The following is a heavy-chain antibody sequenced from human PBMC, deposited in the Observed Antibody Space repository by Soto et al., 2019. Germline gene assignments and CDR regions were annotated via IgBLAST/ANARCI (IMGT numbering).Heavy chain of an antibody. Sequence: EVQLLESGGGLVQPGGSLRLSCAATGFTFSSYAMNWVRQAPGKGLAGVSAISGSGGSTCSADSVKGRFTISRDNSKNTLYLTMNSLRAEDTAVYYCAKEGRAVGYFDSWGQGTLVTVSS. CDR3: AKEGRAVGYFDS. J-gene: IGHJ4*02. CDR2: ISGSGGST. D-gene: IGHD3-10*01. CDR1: GFTFSSYA. V-gene: IGHV3-23*01.